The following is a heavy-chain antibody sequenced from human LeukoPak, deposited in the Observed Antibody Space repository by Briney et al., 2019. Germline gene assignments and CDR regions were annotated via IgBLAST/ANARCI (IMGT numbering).Heavy chain of an antibody. CDR2: ISYDGSNK. D-gene: IGHD6-19*01. Sequence: GGSLRLSCAASGFTFSSYAMHWVRQAPGKGLEWVAAISYDGSNKYYADSMKGRFTISRDTAEHSLYLQMNRLIAEDTAVYLCVREGGSDWYSGWFDPWGQGTLVTVSS. J-gene: IGHJ5*02. CDR3: VREGGSDWYSGWFDP. V-gene: IGHV3-30*04. CDR1: GFTFSSYA.